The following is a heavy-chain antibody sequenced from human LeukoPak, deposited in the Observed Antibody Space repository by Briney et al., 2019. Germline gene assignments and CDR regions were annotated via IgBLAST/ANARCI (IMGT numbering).Heavy chain of an antibody. CDR1: GFTFSNFL. J-gene: IGHJ4*02. CDR3: ARALEAAAGFDY. CDR2: IYSAVTT. D-gene: IGHD6-13*01. Sequence: GGSLRLSCAASGFTFSNFLMTWVRQAPGKGLEWVSVIYSAVTTDYADSVKGRFIISRDNSKNTVYLQMNSLRGEDTAMYYCARALEAAAGFDYWGQGTLVSVSS. V-gene: IGHV3-53*01.